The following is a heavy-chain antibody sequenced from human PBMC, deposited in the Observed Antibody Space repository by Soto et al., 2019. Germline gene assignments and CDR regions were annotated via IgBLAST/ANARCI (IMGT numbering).Heavy chain of an antibody. CDR3: TRDFWSGYYMPAPYYFDY. CDR1: GFTFGDYA. J-gene: IGHJ4*02. D-gene: IGHD3-3*01. CDR2: IRSKAYGGTT. Sequence: PGGSLRLSCTASGFTFGDYAMSWFRQAPGKGLEWVGFIRSKAYGGTTEYAASVKGRFTISRDDSKSIAYLQMNSLKTEDTAVYYCTRDFWSGYYMPAPYYFDYWGQGTLVTVSS. V-gene: IGHV3-49*03.